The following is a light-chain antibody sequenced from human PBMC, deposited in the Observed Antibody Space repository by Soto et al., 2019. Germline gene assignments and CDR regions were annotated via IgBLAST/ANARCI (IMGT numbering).Light chain of an antibody. J-gene: IGKJ4*01. V-gene: IGKV1-39*01. Sequence: DIQMTQSPVSLSASVGDRVTITCRASQTISRNLNWDQQKPGKAPKLLIFAASSLQSGVPLRFSGSGSGTDFTLTISSLQPEDFATYYCQQSYDTPLTFGGGTKVEIK. CDR2: AAS. CDR1: QTISRN. CDR3: QQSYDTPLT.